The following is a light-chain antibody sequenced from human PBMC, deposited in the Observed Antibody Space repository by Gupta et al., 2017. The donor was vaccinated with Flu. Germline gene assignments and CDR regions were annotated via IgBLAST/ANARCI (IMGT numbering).Light chain of an antibody. CDR1: QSVFYNFNNETY. Sequence: DIVMSQSPDSLAVSLGERATINCKSSQSVFYNFNNETYLAWYQQKPRQPPKVLIYSASTRESGVSGRFRGIAPRTDVPRTISSLQAEDVAVYYRQQYYSTPLTCGQGHKVEI. CDR2: SAS. CDR3: QQYYSTPLT. V-gene: IGKV4-1*01. J-gene: IGKJ1*01.